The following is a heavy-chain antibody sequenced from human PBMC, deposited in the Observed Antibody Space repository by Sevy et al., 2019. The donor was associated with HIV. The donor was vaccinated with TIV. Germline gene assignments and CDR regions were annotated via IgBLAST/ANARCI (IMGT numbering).Heavy chain of an antibody. V-gene: IGHV3-15*01. CDR1: GFTFSKAW. Sequence: GGSLRLSCVASGFTFSKAWMSWVRQAPGKGLEWVGRIKSKTDGATRDLAAPVKGRIIISRDDSKNTLYLQISNLKIEDTGAYFCAAGVGASDFDYWGQGTLVTVSS. CDR3: AAGVGASDFDY. CDR2: IKSKTDGATR. J-gene: IGHJ4*02. D-gene: IGHD1-26*01.